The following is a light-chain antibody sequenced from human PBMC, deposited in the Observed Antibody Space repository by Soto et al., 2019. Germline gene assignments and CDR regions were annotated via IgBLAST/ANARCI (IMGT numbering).Light chain of an antibody. V-gene: IGKV1-5*03. J-gene: IGKJ2*01. CDR3: QQYNSYQYT. CDR2: KAS. Sequence: DIQMTQSPSTLSASVGDRVTITCRAGQSISSWLAWYQQKPGKAPKLLIYKASSLESGVPSRFSGSGSGTEFTLTISSLQPDDFATYYCQQYNSYQYTFGQGTKVDIK. CDR1: QSISSW.